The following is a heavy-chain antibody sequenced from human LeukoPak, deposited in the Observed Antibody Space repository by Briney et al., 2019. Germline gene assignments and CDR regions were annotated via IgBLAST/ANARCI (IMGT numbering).Heavy chain of an antibody. J-gene: IGHJ4*02. Sequence: SETLSLTCTVSGGSISTSSYSWGWIRQPPGKGLKWIGSMYYSGSTYYEPSLKSRVAISVATSKNQFYLKLSSVTAADTAVYYCARHVGADGEFFDFRGQGTLVTVSS. CDR3: ARHVGADGEFFDF. D-gene: IGHD5-24*01. V-gene: IGHV4-39*01. CDR2: MYYSGST. CDR1: GGSISTSSYS.